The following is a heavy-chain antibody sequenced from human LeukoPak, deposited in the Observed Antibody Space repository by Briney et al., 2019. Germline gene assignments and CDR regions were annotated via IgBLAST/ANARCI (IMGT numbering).Heavy chain of an antibody. J-gene: IGHJ4*02. D-gene: IGHD3-3*01. CDR3: ARDTSRDFWSGYYIGYFDY. CDR2: IIPIFGTA. Sequence: SVKVSCKASGGTFSSYAISWVRQAPGQGLEWMGGIIPIFGTANYAQKFQGRVTITADESTSTAYMELSSLRSEDTAVCYCARDTSRDFWSGYYIGYFDYWGQGTLVTVSS. V-gene: IGHV1-69*13. CDR1: GGTFSSYA.